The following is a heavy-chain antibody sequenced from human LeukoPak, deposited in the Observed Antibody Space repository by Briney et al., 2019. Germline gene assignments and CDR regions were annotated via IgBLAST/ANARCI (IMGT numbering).Heavy chain of an antibody. V-gene: IGHV3-20*01. Sequence: GGSLRLSCAASGFTFDDYGMSWVRQAPGKGLEWVSGINWNGGSTGYADSVKGRFTISRDNAKNSLYLQMNSLRAEDTALYHCARSLTSSGPYNWFDPWGQGTLVTVSS. CDR3: ARSLTSSGPYNWFDP. J-gene: IGHJ5*02. CDR2: INWNGGST. D-gene: IGHD6-19*01. CDR1: GFTFDDYG.